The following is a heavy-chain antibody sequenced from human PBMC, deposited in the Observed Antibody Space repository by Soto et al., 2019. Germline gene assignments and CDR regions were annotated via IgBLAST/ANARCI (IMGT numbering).Heavy chain of an antibody. CDR3: AHSRHPVEYSSSSPFDY. CDR1: GFSLSTSGVG. D-gene: IGHD6-6*01. CDR2: IYWDDDK. V-gene: IGHV2-5*02. J-gene: IGHJ4*02. Sequence: SGPTLVNPTQTLTLTCTFSGFSLSTSGVGVGWIRQPPGKALEWLALIYWDDDKRYSPSLKSRLTITKDTSKNQVVLTMTNMDPVDTATYYCAHSRHPVEYSSSSPFDYWGQGTLLTVSS.